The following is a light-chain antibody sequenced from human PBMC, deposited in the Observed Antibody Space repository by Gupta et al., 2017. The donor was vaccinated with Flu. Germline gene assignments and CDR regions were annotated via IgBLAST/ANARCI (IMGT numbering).Light chain of an antibody. CDR3: HSYEV. J-gene: IGLJ2*01. CDR1: SDSIAINY. V-gene: IGLV6-57*01. CDR2: EDT. Sequence: NFMLPQPHSVSESPGKTVTISCTRSSDSIAINYVHWYQQRPGTSPIYLIYEDTQRPSGVPDRSSGSNDSSPTTASLTVAGVDTDYEAAYSCHSYEVFGGGTKLTVL.